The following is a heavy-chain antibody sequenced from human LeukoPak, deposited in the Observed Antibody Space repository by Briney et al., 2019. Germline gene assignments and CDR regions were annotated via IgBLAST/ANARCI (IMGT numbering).Heavy chain of an antibody. Sequence: GASVKVSCKASGYTFTSYGISWVRQAPGQGLEWMGWISAYNGNTNYAQKLQGRVTMTTDTSTSTAYMELSSLRSEDTAVYYCARDNGPGGAAAFDYWGQGTLVTVSS. J-gene: IGHJ4*02. CDR3: ARDNGPGGAAAFDY. CDR2: ISAYNGNT. V-gene: IGHV1-18*01. CDR1: GYTFTSYG. D-gene: IGHD6-13*01.